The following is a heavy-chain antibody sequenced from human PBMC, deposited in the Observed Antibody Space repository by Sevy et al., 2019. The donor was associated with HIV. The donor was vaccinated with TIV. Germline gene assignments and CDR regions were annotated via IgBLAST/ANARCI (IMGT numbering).Heavy chain of an antibody. J-gene: IGHJ4*02. CDR2: IVVGSGNT. V-gene: IGHV1-58*01. CDR3: AAASESTVTIGFDY. CDR1: GFTFTSSA. D-gene: IGHD4-17*01. Sequence: ASVKVSCKASGFTFTSSAVQLVRQARGQRLEWIGWIVVGSGNTNYAQKFQERVTITRDMSTSTAYMELSSLRSEDTAVYYCAAASESTVTIGFDYWGQGTLVTVSS.